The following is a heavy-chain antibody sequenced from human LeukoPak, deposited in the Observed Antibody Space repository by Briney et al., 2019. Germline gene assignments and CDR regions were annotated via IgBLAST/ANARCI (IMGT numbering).Heavy chain of an antibody. CDR3: ARDAERIYYYGMDV. CDR1: GFTFSDYY. Sequence: GGSLRLSCAASGFTFSDYYMSWIRQAPGKGLEWVSYISSRGTSKYYADSVKGRFSISRDNAKNSMYLQMNSLRAEDTAVYYCARDAERIYYYGMDVWGQGTTVTVSS. D-gene: IGHD1-26*01. J-gene: IGHJ6*02. V-gene: IGHV3-11*01. CDR2: ISSRGTSK.